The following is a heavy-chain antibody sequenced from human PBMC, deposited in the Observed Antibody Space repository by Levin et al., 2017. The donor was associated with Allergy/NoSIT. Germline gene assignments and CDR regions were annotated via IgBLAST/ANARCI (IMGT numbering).Heavy chain of an antibody. CDR1: GFTFSSYA. CDR2: ISYDGSNK. Sequence: GGSLRLSCAASGFTFSSYAMHWVRQAPGKGLEWVAVISYDGSNKYYADSVKGRFTISRDNSKNTLYLQMNSLRAEDTAVYYCARAPLETSRGWYFDLWGRGTLVTVSS. D-gene: IGHD2-2*01. CDR3: ARAPLETSRGWYFDL. J-gene: IGHJ2*01. V-gene: IGHV3-30*04.